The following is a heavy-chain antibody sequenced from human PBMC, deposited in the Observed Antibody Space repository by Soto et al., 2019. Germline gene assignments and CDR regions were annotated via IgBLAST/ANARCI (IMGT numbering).Heavy chain of an antibody. Sequence: PSATLSITCTVSGGSIRSYYWSWIRQPPGKGLEWIGYIYYSGSTNYNPSLKSRVTISVDTSKNQFSLKLSSVTAADTAVYYCARDRGCSGGSCYPYYYYYGMDVRGQGTTVTAP. CDR1: GGSIRSYY. D-gene: IGHD2-15*01. CDR3: ARDRGCSGGSCYPYYYYYGMDV. CDR2: IYYSGST. V-gene: IGHV4-59*01. J-gene: IGHJ6*02.